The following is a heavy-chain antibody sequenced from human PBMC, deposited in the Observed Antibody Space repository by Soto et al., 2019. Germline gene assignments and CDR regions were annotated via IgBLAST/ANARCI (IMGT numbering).Heavy chain of an antibody. CDR2: INGGNGNT. CDR1: GYTFTSYA. CDR3: ARGDWWLFDY. D-gene: IGHD2-8*02. V-gene: IGHV1-3*05. Sequence: QVQLVQSGAEEKKPGASVKVSCKASGYTFTSYAMHWVRQAPGQRLEWMGWINGGNGNTKYSQKVQGRVTITRDTSASTAYMELSSLRSEDTAVYYCARGDWWLFDYWGQGTLVIVSS. J-gene: IGHJ4*02.